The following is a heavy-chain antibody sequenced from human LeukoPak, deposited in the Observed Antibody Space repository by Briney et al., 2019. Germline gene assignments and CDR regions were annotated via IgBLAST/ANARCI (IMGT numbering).Heavy chain of an antibody. Sequence: ASVKVSCKASGGTFSSYAISWVRQAPGQGLEWMGGIIPIFGTANYAQKFQGRVTITADKSTSTAYMELSSLRSEDTAVYYCARRYYVGANDAFDIWGQGTMVTVSS. V-gene: IGHV1-69*06. CDR2: IIPIFGTA. J-gene: IGHJ3*02. CDR1: GGTFSSYA. CDR3: ARRYYVGANDAFDI. D-gene: IGHD2/OR15-2a*01.